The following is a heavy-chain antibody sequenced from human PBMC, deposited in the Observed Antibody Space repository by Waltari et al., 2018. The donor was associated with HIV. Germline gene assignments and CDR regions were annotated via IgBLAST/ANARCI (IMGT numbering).Heavy chain of an antibody. CDR1: GGSISGNSHN. J-gene: IGHJ6*02. CDR2: IYYRGNT. D-gene: IGHD3-3*01. CDR3: ARVSAWFHLEGGDV. V-gene: IGHV4-39*01. Sequence: QLQLQESGPGLVKPSENLSLTCRVSGGSISGNSHNWGWMRQPPGTCLEWIGSIYYRGNTYYKSSLQSRITISLYRSKNLFSLNLRSVTAADTAVYYGARVSAWFHLEGGDVWGQGTTVTVSS.